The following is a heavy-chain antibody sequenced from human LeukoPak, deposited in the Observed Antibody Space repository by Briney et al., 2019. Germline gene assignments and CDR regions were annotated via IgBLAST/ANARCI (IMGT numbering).Heavy chain of an antibody. CDR3: ARVIVGYSGYDLAFDI. V-gene: IGHV1-2*02. CDR2: INPNSGGT. D-gene: IGHD5-12*01. J-gene: IGHJ3*02. CDR1: GYTFTGYY. Sequence: ASVKVSCKASGYTFTGYYMHWVRQAPGQGLEWMGWINPNSGGTNYAQKFQGRVTMTRDTSISTAYMELSRLRSDDTAVYYCARVIVGYSGYDLAFDIWGQGTMVTVSS.